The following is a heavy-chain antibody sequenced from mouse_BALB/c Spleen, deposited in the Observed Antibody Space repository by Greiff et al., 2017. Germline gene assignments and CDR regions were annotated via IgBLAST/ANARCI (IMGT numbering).Heavy chain of an antibody. CDR2: ILPGSGST. V-gene: IGHV1-9*01. D-gene: IGHD2-1*01. J-gene: IGHJ4*01. CDR1: GYTFSSYW. CDR3: ARLGYYGNYGAMDY. Sequence: VKLMESGAELMKPGASVKISCKATGYTFSSYWIEWVKQRPGHGLEWIGEILPGSGSTNYNEKFKGKATFTADTSSNTAYMQLSSLTSEDSAVYYCARLGYYGNYGAMDYWGQGTSVTVSS.